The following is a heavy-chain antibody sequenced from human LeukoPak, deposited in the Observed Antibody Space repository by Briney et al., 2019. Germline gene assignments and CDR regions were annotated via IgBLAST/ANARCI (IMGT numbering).Heavy chain of an antibody. Sequence: SETLSLTCAVSGNSISGYYWSWIRQAAGKGLEWIGRMHTSGGTNYSPSLKSRITISVDRSKNHFSLKLSSVTDADTAVYYCARDEGGGWYNYWGQGTLVTVSS. V-gene: IGHV4-4*07. CDR3: ARDEGGGWYNY. D-gene: IGHD6-19*01. CDR1: GNSISGYY. J-gene: IGHJ4*02. CDR2: MHTSGGT.